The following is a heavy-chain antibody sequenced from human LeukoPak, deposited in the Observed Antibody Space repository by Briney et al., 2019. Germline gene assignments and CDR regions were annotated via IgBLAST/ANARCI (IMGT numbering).Heavy chain of an antibody. CDR3: AKDLLRNYYYYYMNV. CDR1: GFSLDDYA. V-gene: IGHV3-9*03. Sequence: GRSLRLSCAASGFSLDDYAMHWVRQAPGRGLEWVSGISWNGYRKGYAESVKGRFTISRDKDFLYLQMNSLRVEDMALYYCAKDLLRNYYYYYMNVWGKGTTVSVS. D-gene: IGHD3-16*01. J-gene: IGHJ6*03. CDR2: ISWNGYRK.